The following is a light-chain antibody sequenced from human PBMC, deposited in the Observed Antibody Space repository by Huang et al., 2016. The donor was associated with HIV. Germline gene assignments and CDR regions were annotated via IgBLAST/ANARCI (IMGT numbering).Light chain of an antibody. CDR1: QSVRSN. CDR3: QQYNNWPRT. Sequence: EIVMTQSPATLSVSLGERATLSCRASQSVRSNLAWFQQKPGQAPRLLIYGASTRATGIPARFSGTGSGTEFTLTISSLQSEDFAVYYCQQYNNWPRTFGQGTKVEIK. V-gene: IGKV3-15*01. CDR2: GAS. J-gene: IGKJ1*01.